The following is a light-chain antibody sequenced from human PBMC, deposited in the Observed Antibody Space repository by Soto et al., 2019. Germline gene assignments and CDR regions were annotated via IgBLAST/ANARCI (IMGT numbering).Light chain of an antibody. CDR1: QSISSW. V-gene: IGKV1-5*03. Sequence: VQMTNSPATLSASIGDRVTITCRASQSISSWLAWYQQKPGKAPKLLIYKASSLESGVPSRFSGSGSGTEFTLTISSLQPDNLATYYCQQYNSWPFGQGTK. CDR3: QQYNSWP. CDR2: KAS. J-gene: IGKJ1*01.